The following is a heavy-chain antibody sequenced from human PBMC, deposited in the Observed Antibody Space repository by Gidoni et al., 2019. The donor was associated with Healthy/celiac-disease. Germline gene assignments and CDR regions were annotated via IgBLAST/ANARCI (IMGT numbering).Heavy chain of an antibody. V-gene: IGHV3-66*02. CDR3: ARDQGAHSGYYYYYYMDV. CDR2: IYSGGST. Sequence: EVQLVESGGGLVQPGGSLRLSCAASGFTVSSNYMSWVRQAPGKGLEWVSVIYSGGSTYYADSVKGRFTISRDNSKNTLYLQMNSLRAEDTAVYYCARDQGAHSGYYYYYYMDVWGKGTTVTVSS. D-gene: IGHD1-26*01. J-gene: IGHJ6*03. CDR1: GFTVSSNY.